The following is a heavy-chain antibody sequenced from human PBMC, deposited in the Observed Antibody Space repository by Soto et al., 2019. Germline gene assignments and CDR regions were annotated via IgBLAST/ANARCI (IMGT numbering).Heavy chain of an antibody. J-gene: IGHJ4*02. CDR2: RYYSEYT. Sequence: QVQLQESGPGLVKPSETLSLTCTVSGGSISSYYWRWIRQRPGQGLEWIGYRYYSEYTNYNPPLKSRVTISVDPSSNQSSSKLSSETAADPAVYYGARQVPGLYGTGSYFDYWGQRTLVTVSS. CDR3: ARQVPGLYGTGSYFDY. D-gene: IGHD3-10*01. V-gene: IGHV4-59*08. CDR1: GGSISSYY.